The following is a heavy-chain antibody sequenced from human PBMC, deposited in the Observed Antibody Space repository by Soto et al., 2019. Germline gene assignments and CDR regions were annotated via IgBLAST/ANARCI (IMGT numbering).Heavy chain of an antibody. V-gene: IGHV3-33*01. D-gene: IGHD4-17*01. Sequence: QVQVVESGGGVVQPGRSLRLSCAASGFTVNNYAMHWVRQAPGKGLEWVAVIWSDGSMKYYADSVRGRFTISRETSTNTLYLEMNSVRVEDTALYYCARDLGGEYVAYYYGMDVWGQGTTVTVS. J-gene: IGHJ6*02. CDR2: IWSDGSMK. CDR3: ARDLGGEYVAYYYGMDV. CDR1: GFTVNNYA.